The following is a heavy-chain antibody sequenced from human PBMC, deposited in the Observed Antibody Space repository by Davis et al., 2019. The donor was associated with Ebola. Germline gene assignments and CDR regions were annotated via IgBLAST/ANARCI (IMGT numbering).Heavy chain of an antibody. CDR1: GGTFSSYA. CDR2: ITPIFGTA. V-gene: IGHV1-69*13. Sequence: SVKVSCKASGGTFSSYAISWVRQAPGQGFEWMGGITPIFGTANYAQKFQGRVTITADESTSTAYMELSSLRSEDTAVYYCARDSRYSGYDAPRGTFDYWGQGTLVTVSS. J-gene: IGHJ4*02. D-gene: IGHD5-12*01. CDR3: ARDSRYSGYDAPRGTFDY.